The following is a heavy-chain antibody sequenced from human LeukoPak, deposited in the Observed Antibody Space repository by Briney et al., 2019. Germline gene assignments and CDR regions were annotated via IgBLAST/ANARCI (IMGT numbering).Heavy chain of an antibody. D-gene: IGHD3-3*01. J-gene: IGHJ4*02. CDR1: GFTFSNYG. CDR3: AKSFWSGEDY. V-gene: IGHV3-23*01. CDR2: ICGSGGST. Sequence: GGSLRLSCAASGFTFSNYGMTWVRQASGKGLEWVSIICGSGGSTYYAGSVKGRFTISRDNSKNTLYLQMNSLRGEDTAVYYCAKSFWSGEDYWGQGTLVTVSS.